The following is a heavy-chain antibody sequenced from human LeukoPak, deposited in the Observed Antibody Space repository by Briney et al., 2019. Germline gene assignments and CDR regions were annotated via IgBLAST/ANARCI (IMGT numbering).Heavy chain of an antibody. Sequence: GESLKISCKASGDSFTSYWIGWVRQMPGKGLEWMGIIYPGDPDTKYSLSFQGQVTISVDKSISTAYLQWNSLKASDTAMYYCARRAISGWSLDFWGQGTLVTVSS. CDR2: IYPGDPDT. D-gene: IGHD6-19*01. CDR1: GDSFTSYW. V-gene: IGHV5-51*01. CDR3: ARRAISGWSLDF. J-gene: IGHJ4*02.